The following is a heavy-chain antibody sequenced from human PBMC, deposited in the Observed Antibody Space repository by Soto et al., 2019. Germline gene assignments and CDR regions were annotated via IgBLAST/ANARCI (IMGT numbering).Heavy chain of an antibody. CDR2: ISAYNGNT. Sequence: ASVKVSCKASWFTFSRHCIRWGGQAPGQGLEWMGWISAYNGNTNYAQKLQGRVTMTTDTSTSTAYMELRSLRSDDTAVYYCARHKYSYGHDAFDIWGQGTMVTVSS. J-gene: IGHJ3*02. CDR1: WFTFSRHC. CDR3: ARHKYSYGHDAFDI. V-gene: IGHV1-18*01. D-gene: IGHD5-18*01.